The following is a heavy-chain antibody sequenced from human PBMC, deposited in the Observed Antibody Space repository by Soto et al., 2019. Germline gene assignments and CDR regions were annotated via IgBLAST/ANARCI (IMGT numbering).Heavy chain of an antibody. CDR2: INSDGSST. D-gene: IGHD2-15*01. Sequence: GGSLRLSCAASGFTFSSYWMHWVRQAPGKGLVWVSRINSDGSSTSYADSVKGRFTISRDNAKNTLYLQMNSLRAEDTAVYYCARDQGYCSGGRCYVPGYWGQGTLVTVSS. CDR3: ARDQGYCSGGRCYVPGY. V-gene: IGHV3-74*01. J-gene: IGHJ4*02. CDR1: GFTFSSYW.